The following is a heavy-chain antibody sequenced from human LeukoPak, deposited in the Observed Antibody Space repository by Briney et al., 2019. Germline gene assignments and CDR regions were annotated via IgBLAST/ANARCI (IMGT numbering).Heavy chain of an antibody. V-gene: IGHV4-39*01. D-gene: IGHD6-13*01. Sequence: SETLSLTCTVSGGSISSHNYYWGWIRQPPGKGLEWIGSFYYSGSTYYNPSLKSRVTISVNTSKNQFSLKLRSVTAADTAVYYCARVSSSWEYYYYGMDVWGQGTTVTVSS. CDR2: FYYSGST. J-gene: IGHJ6*02. CDR3: ARVSSSWEYYYYGMDV. CDR1: GGSISSHNYY.